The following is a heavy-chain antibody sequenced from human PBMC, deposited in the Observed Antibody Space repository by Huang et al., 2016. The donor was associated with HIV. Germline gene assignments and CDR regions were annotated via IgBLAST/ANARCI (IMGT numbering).Heavy chain of an antibody. CDR2: INPSGGST. D-gene: IGHD1-26*01. CDR3: SRATMGTTTDYFDY. Sequence: QVQLEQSGAEVKKPGASVKVSCKASGSTFTNHYLHWVRQAPGQGLEWMGIINPSGGSTNYAQKFQGRVIMARDTSTSSVYMELSSLRSEDTAVYYCSRATMGTTTDYFDYWGQGTLVTVSS. J-gene: IGHJ4*02. CDR1: GSTFTNHY. V-gene: IGHV1-46*01.